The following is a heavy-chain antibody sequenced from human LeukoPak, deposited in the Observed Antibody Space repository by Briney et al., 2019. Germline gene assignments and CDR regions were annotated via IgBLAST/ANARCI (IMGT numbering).Heavy chain of an antibody. Sequence: PGGSLRLSCVASGFTFSSYSMNWVRQAPGKGLEWVSAISGSGGSTYYADSVKGRFTISRDNSKKTLYLQMNSLRAKDTAVYYCAKDEIEAFDIWGQGTMVTVSS. J-gene: IGHJ3*02. D-gene: IGHD3-22*01. CDR1: GFTFSSYS. CDR3: AKDEIEAFDI. V-gene: IGHV3-23*01. CDR2: ISGSGGST.